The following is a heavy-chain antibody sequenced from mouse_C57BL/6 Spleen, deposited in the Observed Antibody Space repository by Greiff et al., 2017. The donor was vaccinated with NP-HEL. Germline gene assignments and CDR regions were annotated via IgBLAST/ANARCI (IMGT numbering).Heavy chain of an antibody. CDR3: ASPNWDYYAMDY. V-gene: IGHV5-12*01. CDR2: ISNGGGST. CDR1: GFTFSDYY. J-gene: IGHJ4*01. D-gene: IGHD4-1*02. Sequence: DVMLVESGGGLVQPGGSLKLSCAASGFTFSDYYMYWVRQTPEKRLEWVAYISNGGGSTYYPDTVKGRFTISRDNAKNTLYLQMSRLKSEDTAMYYCASPNWDYYAMDYWGQGTSVTVSS.